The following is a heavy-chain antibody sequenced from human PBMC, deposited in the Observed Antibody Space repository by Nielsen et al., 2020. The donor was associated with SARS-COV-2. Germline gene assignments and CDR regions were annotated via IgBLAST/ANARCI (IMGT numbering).Heavy chain of an antibody. J-gene: IGHJ6*02. CDR3: ARGWELPPSPMDV. CDR2: ISWNSGSI. Sequence: SLKISCAASGFTFDDYAMHWVRQAPGKGLEWVSGISWNSGSIGYADSVKGRFTISRDNSKNTLYLQMNSLRAEDTAVYYCARGWELPPSPMDVWGQGTTVTVSS. D-gene: IGHD1-26*01. CDR1: GFTFDDYA. V-gene: IGHV3-9*01.